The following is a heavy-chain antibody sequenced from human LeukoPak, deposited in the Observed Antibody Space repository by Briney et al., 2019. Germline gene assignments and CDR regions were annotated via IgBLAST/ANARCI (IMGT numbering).Heavy chain of an antibody. CDR3: ARGVRYYGSGSYYNL. V-gene: IGHV4-59*01. D-gene: IGHD3-10*01. CDR2: IYYSGST. J-gene: IGHJ4*02. Sequence: SETLSLTCTVSGGSISSYYWSWIRQPPGKGLEWIGYIYYSGSTNYNPSLKSRVTISVDTSKNQFSLKLSSVTAADTAVYYCARGVRYYGSGSYYNLWGQGTLVTVSS. CDR1: GGSISSYY.